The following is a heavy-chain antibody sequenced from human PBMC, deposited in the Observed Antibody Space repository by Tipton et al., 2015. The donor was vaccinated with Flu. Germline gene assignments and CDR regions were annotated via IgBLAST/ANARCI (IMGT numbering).Heavy chain of an antibody. J-gene: IGHJ5*02. CDR1: GGPFSGYY. CDR3: ARGGYGGNSP. V-gene: IGHV4-34*01. CDR2: IHHSGST. D-gene: IGHD4-23*01. Sequence: GLVKPSETLSLTCAVDGGPFSGYYWSWIRQPPGKGLEWIGEIHHSGSTNYNPSLKSRVTISIDRSQNQFSLNVSSVTAADTAVYYCARGGYGGNSPWGQGTLVTVSS.